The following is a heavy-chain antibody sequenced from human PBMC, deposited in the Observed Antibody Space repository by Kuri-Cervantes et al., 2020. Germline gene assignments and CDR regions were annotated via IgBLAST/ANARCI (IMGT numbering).Heavy chain of an antibody. CDR1: GFTFSSYA. V-gene: IGHV3-23*01. J-gene: IGHJ6*03. CDR2: ISGSGGST. D-gene: IGHD4-17*01. CDR3: AKGAYAYYYYYMDV. Sequence: GESLKISCAASGFTFSSYAMSWVRRAPGKGLEWVSAISGSGGSTYYADSVKGRFTISRDNSKNTLYLQMNSLRAEDTAVYYCAKGAYAYYYYYMDVWGKGTTVTVSS.